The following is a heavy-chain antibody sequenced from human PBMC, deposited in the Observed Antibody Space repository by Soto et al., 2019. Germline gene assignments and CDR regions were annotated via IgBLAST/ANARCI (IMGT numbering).Heavy chain of an antibody. CDR3: ARVRQLRSYGMDV. D-gene: IGHD6-6*01. V-gene: IGHV1-2*02. CDR1: GYTFTGYY. Sequence: ASVKVSCKASGYTFTGYYMHWVRQAPGQGLEWMGWINPNSSGTNYAQKFQGRVTMTRDTSISTAYMELSRLRSDDTAVYYCARVRQLRSYGMDVWGQGTTVTVSS. J-gene: IGHJ6*02. CDR2: INPNSSGT.